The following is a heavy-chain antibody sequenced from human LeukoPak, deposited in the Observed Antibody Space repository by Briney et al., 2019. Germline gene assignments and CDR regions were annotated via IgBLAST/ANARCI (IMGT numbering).Heavy chain of an antibody. CDR3: AKDLIAYSYGYAGRSNFDY. J-gene: IGHJ4*02. Sequence: GGSLRLSCAASGFTFSDYYMSWIRQAPGKGLEWVSYISSSGSTIYYADSVKGHFTISRDNSKNMLYLQMNSLRAEDTAIYYCAKDLIAYSYGYAGRSNFDYWGQGTLVTVSS. CDR1: GFTFSDYY. D-gene: IGHD5-18*01. CDR2: ISSSGSTI. V-gene: IGHV3-11*01.